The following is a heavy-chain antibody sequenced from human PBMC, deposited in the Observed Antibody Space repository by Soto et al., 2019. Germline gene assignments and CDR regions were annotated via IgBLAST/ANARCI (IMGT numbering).Heavy chain of an antibody. CDR3: ASSEARTYDYVWGSYRYGYYYYGMDV. CDR1: GGSISSYY. CDR2: IYYSGST. Sequence: TSETLSLTCTVSGGSISSYYWSWIRQPPGKGLEWIGYIYYSGSTNYNPSLKSRVTISVDTSKNQFSLKLSSVTAADTAVYYCASSEARTYDYVWGSYRYGYYYYGMDVWGQGTTVNVS. D-gene: IGHD3-16*02. J-gene: IGHJ6*02. V-gene: IGHV4-59*01.